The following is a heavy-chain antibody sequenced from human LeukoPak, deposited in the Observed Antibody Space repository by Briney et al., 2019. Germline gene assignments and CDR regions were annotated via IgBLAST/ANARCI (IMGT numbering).Heavy chain of an antibody. CDR1: GFTLADYS. CDR3: ARDGYYDSSGYS. V-gene: IGHV3-43*02. J-gene: IGHJ4*02. CDR2: ISGDSTII. Sequence: GGSLRLSCALSGFTLADYSMHWVRQGPGKGLECVSLISGDSTIIDYADSVKGRFTISRDNTNKSLYLQMTSLRIEDTALYYCARDGYYDSSGYSWGQGTLVTVSS. D-gene: IGHD3-22*01.